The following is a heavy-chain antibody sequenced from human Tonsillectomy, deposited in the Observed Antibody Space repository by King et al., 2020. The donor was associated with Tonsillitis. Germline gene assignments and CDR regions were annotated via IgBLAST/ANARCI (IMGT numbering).Heavy chain of an antibody. CDR3: ARVGRVFGGYFDY. D-gene: IGHD3-10*02. CDR2: ISGSSTYI. Sequence: VQLVESGGGLVKPGGSLRLSCAASGFTFSNFVMIWVRQAPGKGLEWVSSISGSSTYIYYADSVKGRFTISRDNAKNSLYLQLSSLRAEDTAVYYCARVGRVFGGYFDYWGQGVLVTVSS. CDR1: GFTFSNFV. V-gene: IGHV3-21*01. J-gene: IGHJ4*02.